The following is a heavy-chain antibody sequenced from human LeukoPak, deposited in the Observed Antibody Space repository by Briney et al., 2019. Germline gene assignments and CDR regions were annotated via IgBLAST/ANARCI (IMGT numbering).Heavy chain of an antibody. CDR1: GFTFSSYS. Sequence: GGSLRLSCAASGFTFSSYSMNWVRQAPGKGLEWVSAISGSGGGTYYADSVKGRFTISRDNSKNTLYLQMNSLRAEDTAVYSCAKPGPGRVYNWFDPWGQGTLVTVSS. CDR3: AKPGPGRVYNWFDP. D-gene: IGHD3-10*01. V-gene: IGHV3-23*01. J-gene: IGHJ5*02. CDR2: ISGSGGGT.